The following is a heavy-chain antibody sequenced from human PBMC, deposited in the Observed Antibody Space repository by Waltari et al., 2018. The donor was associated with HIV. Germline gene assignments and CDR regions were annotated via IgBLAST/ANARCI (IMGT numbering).Heavy chain of an antibody. D-gene: IGHD3-10*01. CDR1: GYSFTSHA. CDR2: SDPGSGTA. V-gene: IGHV1-3*02. CDR3: ARGGASGGFDL. J-gene: IGHJ4*02. Sequence: QVQLVQSGTELKRPGDSVKISCRASGYSFTSHAIHLIRQAPGQGLQYVGWSDPGSGTAKFSENLQTKVTFSRDTSATTAFMEVRNLKYEDVAVFYCARGGASGGFDLWGQGTLVIVSS.